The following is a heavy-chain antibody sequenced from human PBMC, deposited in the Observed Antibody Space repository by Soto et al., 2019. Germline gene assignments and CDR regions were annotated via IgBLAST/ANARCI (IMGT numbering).Heavy chain of an antibody. Sequence: GGSLRLSCAASGFTFSSYWMHWVRQAPGKGLVWVSRINSDGSSTSYADSVKGRFTISRDNAKNTLYLQMNSLRAEDTAVYYCARDPEYQLLFGLSMDVWGQGTTVTVSS. CDR2: INSDGSST. CDR1: GFTFSSYW. CDR3: ARDPEYQLLFGLSMDV. J-gene: IGHJ6*02. D-gene: IGHD2-2*01. V-gene: IGHV3-74*01.